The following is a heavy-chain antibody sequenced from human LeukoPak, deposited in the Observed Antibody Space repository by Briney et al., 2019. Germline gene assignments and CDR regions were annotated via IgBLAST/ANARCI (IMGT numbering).Heavy chain of an antibody. CDR2: INHSGST. J-gene: IGHJ5*02. CDR1: GGSFSGYY. D-gene: IGHD2-2*01. CDR3: ARVYCSSTSCWYNWFDP. V-gene: IGHV4-34*01. Sequence: SETLSLTCAVYGGSFSGYYWSWIRQPPGKGLEWIGEINHSGSTNYNPSLKSRVTISVDTSKNQFSLKLSSVTAADTAVYYCARVYCSSTSCWYNWFDPWGQGTLVTVSS.